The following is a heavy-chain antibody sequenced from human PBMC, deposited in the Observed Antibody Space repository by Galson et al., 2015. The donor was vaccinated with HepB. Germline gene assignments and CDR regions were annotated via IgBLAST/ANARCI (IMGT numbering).Heavy chain of an antibody. V-gene: IGHV3-64*01. CDR1: GFTFDDYG. CDR2: ISSNGGST. D-gene: IGHD3-22*01. Sequence: SLRLSCAASGFTFDDYGMSWVRQAPGKGLEYVSAISSNGGSTYYANSVKGRFTISRDNSKNTLYLQMGSLRAEDMAVYYCARVRAGYYDSWGQGTLVTVSS. J-gene: IGHJ4*02. CDR3: ARVRAGYYDS.